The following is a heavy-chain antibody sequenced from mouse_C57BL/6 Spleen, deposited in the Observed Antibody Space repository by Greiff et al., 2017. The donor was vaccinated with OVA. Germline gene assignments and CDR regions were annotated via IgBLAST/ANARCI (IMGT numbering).Heavy chain of an antibody. Sequence: EVKLMESGPGLVKPSQSLSLTCSVTGYSITSGYYWNWIRQFPGNKLEWMGYISYDGSNNYNPSLKNRISITRDTSKNQFFLKLNSVTTEDTATYYRARVTTRGWYFDVWGTGTTVTVSS. CDR3: ARVTTRGWYFDV. V-gene: IGHV3-6*01. D-gene: IGHD2-12*01. CDR2: ISYDGSN. J-gene: IGHJ1*03. CDR1: GYSITSGYY.